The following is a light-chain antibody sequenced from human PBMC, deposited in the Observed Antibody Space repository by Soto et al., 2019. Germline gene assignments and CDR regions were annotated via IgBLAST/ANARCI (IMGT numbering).Light chain of an antibody. Sequence: QSVLAQPASVSGSPGQSITISCTGTTSDVGGYNYVSWYQQHPGKAPKLTIYEVSNRPSGVSNRFSGSKSDNTASLTISGLQAEDEADYYCSSYTSSSTLVFGGGTKVTVL. CDR3: SSYTSSSTLV. J-gene: IGLJ3*02. CDR2: EVS. V-gene: IGLV2-14*01. CDR1: TSDVGGYNY.